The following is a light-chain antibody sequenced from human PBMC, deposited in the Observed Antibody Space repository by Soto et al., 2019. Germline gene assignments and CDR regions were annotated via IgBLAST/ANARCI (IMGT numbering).Light chain of an antibody. Sequence: DIQLTQSPSSLSASVGDGVTITCRASQSINSYLNWYQQKPGKAPELLIYAASSLQRGVPSRFRGSGSGTEFTLTISSLQPDDFATYYCQHYKMYSPWTFGQGTKVDIK. CDR1: QSINSY. CDR3: QHYKMYSPWT. V-gene: IGKV1-39*01. CDR2: AAS. J-gene: IGKJ1*01.